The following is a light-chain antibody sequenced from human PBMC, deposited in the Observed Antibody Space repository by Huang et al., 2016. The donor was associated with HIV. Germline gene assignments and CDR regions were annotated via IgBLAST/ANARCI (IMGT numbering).Light chain of an antibody. CDR1: QSVSSY. CDR2: DAS. J-gene: IGKJ4*01. CDR3: QQRSSWLT. Sequence: EIVLTQSPAILSLSPGERATLSCRASQSVSSYLAWYQQKPGQAPRRLIYDASTRATGIPARFSGSGSGTDFTLTISSLEPEDFGVYYCQQRSSWLTFGGGTEVENK. V-gene: IGKV3-11*01.